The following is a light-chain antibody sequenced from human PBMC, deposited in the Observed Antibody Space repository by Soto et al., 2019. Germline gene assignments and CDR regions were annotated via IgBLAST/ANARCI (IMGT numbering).Light chain of an antibody. Sequence: QSVLTQPASVSGSPGQSITISCTGTSSNVGSYKLVSWYQQHPGKAPKLMIFEVNKRPSGVSNRFSGSKSGNTASLTISGLKVEHEADYYCCSSGGSPTYVFGTGTKVALL. J-gene: IGLJ1*01. CDR2: EVN. V-gene: IGLV2-23*02. CDR3: CSSGGSPTYV. CDR1: SSNVGSYKL.